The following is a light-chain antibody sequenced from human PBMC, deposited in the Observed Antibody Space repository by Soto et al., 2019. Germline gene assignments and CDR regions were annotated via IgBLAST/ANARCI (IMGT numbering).Light chain of an antibody. CDR3: GTWDTSLSAYV. J-gene: IGLJ1*01. CDR2: DND. Sequence: QSVLTQPPSVSAAPGQKVTVSCSGSSSNIGNNYVSWYQHLPGTAPKLLISDNDRRPSGIPDRFSGSKSGTSATLGITGLQTGDDADYYCGTWDTSLSAYVFGNGIKVTVL. CDR1: SSNIGNNY. V-gene: IGLV1-51*01.